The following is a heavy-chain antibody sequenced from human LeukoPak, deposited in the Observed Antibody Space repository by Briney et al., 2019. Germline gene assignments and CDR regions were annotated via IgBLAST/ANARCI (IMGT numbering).Heavy chain of an antibody. Sequence: GGSLRLSCAASGFTFSSHGMHWVRQAPGKGLEWVAVISYDGSKKYYADSVKGRFTISRDNAKNTVYLQMNSLRAEDTAVYYCSKEKYNWNDYYDYWGQGALVSASS. CDR3: SKEKYNWNDYYDY. CDR2: ISYDGSKK. D-gene: IGHD1-1*01. J-gene: IGHJ4*02. V-gene: IGHV3-30*18. CDR1: GFTFSSHG.